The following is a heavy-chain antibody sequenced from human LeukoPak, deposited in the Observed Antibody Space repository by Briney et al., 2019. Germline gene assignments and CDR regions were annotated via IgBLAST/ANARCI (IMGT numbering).Heavy chain of an antibody. J-gene: IGHJ4*02. CDR1: GYTFTSYY. D-gene: IGHD3-22*01. CDR2: INPSGGST. Sequence: ASVKVSCKASGYTFTSYYMHWVRQAPGQGLEWMGIINPSGGSTSYAQKLQGRVTMTTDTSTSTAYMELRSLRSDDTAVYYCARAPWYYYYDSSGYPDYWGQGTLVTVSS. CDR3: ARAPWYYYYDSSGYPDY. V-gene: IGHV1-46*01.